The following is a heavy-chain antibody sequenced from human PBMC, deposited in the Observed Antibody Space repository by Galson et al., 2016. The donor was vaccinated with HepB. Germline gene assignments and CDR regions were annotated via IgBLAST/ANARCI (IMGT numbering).Heavy chain of an antibody. CDR1: GFTVSSTF. CDR3: ARGKAVTGSDPLDP. CDR2: IYSGDST. V-gene: IGHV3-53*01. J-gene: IGHJ5*02. Sequence: SLRLFCAASGFTVSSTFMTWVRQAPGKGLEWVSVIYSGDSTNYADSVKGRFTISRDNSKNTLYLQMNSLRVEDTAVYYCARGKAVTGSDPLDPWGQGTLVTVSS. D-gene: IGHD6-19*01.